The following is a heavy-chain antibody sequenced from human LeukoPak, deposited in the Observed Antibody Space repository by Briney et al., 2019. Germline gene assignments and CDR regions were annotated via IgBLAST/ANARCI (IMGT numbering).Heavy chain of an antibody. CDR2: INPNSGGT. V-gene: IGHV1-2*02. J-gene: IGHJ4*02. CDR3: ARDLCSSTSCWSLCDY. D-gene: IGHD2-2*01. CDR1: GYTFTGYY. Sequence: GASVKVSCKASGYTFTGYYMHWVRQAPGQGLEWMGWINPNSGGTNYAQKFQGRVTMTRDTSISTAYMELSRLRSDDTAVYYCARDLCSSTSCWSLCDYWGQGTLVTVSS.